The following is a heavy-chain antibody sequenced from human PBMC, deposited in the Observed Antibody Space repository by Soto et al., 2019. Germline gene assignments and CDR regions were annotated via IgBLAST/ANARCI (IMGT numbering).Heavy chain of an antibody. CDR2: INPSGGST. CDR1: GYTFTSYY. J-gene: IGHJ4*02. D-gene: IGHD2-2*03. CDR3: ARDGYCSSTSCSAKLDY. V-gene: IGHV1-46*01. Sequence: ASVKVSCKASGYTFTSYYMHWVRHAPGQGLEWMGIINPSGGSTSYAQKFQGRVTMTRDTSTSTVYMELSSLRSEDTAVYYCARDGYCSSTSCSAKLDYWGQGTLVTVS.